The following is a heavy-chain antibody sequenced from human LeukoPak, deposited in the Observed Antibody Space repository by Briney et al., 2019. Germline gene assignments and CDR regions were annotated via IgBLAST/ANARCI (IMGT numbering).Heavy chain of an antibody. CDR3: ARVIGYDFWSGYYRSPEYYYGMDV. Sequence: GASVKVSCKASGYTFTSYGISWVRQAPGQGLEWMGWISAYNGNTNYAQKLQGRVTMTTDTSTSTAYMELRSLRSEDTAVYYCARVIGYDFWSGYYRSPEYYYGMDVWGQGTTVTVSS. V-gene: IGHV1-18*01. D-gene: IGHD3-3*01. J-gene: IGHJ6*02. CDR1: GYTFTSYG. CDR2: ISAYNGNT.